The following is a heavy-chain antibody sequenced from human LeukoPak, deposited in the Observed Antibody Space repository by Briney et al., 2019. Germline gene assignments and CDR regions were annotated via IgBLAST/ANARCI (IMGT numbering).Heavy chain of an antibody. V-gene: IGHV3-23*01. CDR1: GFTFSSYA. J-gene: IGHJ4*02. D-gene: IGHD2-2*01. CDR3: AKDICSSTSCYDLTFDY. CDR2: ISGSGGST. Sequence: GGSLRLSCAASGFTFSSYAMSWVRQAPGKGLEWVSAISGSGGSTYYADSVKGRFTISRDNSKNKLYLQMNSLRAKDTAVYYCAKDICSSTSCYDLTFDYWGQGTVVTVSS.